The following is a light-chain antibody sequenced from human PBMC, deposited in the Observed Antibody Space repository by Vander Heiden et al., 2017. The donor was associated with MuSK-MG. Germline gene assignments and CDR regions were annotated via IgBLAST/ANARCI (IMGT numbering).Light chain of an antibody. CDR1: QGISNY. Sequence: IQMIQSSSSLSASVGDRVTITCRASQGISNYLDWYQQKPGKVPKLLIYAASTLQSGVPSRFSGSGYGTDFTLTISSLQPEDVATYYCQKYNSALFTFGHGTKVDIK. V-gene: IGKV1-27*01. J-gene: IGKJ3*01. CDR3: QKYNSALFT. CDR2: AAS.